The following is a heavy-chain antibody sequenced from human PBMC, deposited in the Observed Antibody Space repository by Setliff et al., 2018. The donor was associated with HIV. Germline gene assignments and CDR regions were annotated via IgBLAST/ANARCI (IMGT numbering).Heavy chain of an antibody. Sequence: SETLSLTCTVSGVSISSGSYYWSWIRQSAGKGLEWIGRIYTSGSTNDNPSLKSRITISVDTAKKQFSLRLSSLTAADTAVYYCAREAPDSSYYYYMDVWGKGATVTVSS. CDR3: AREAPDSSYYYYMDV. CDR2: IYTSGST. J-gene: IGHJ6*03. CDR1: GVSISSGSYY. V-gene: IGHV4-61*02.